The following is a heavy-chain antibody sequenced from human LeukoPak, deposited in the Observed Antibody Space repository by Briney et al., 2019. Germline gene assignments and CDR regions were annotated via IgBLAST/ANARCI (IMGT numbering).Heavy chain of an antibody. J-gene: IGHJ6*03. CDR2: ISSNGSTI. D-gene: IGHD3-22*01. CDR3: ARDRLVSSGWYYMDV. V-gene: IGHV3-48*03. Sequence: GGSLRLSCAASGFTFSSYEMNWVRQAPGKGLEWVSYISSNGSTIYYADSVKGRFTISRDNAKNSLYLQMNSLRAEDTAVYYCARDRLVSSGWYYMDVWGKGTTVTVSS. CDR1: GFTFSSYE.